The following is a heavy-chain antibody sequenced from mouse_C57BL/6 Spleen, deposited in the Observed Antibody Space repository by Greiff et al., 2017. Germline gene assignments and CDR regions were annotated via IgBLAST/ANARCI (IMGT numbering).Heavy chain of an antibody. CDR1: GFTFSDYY. CDR3: ARAVYDGYFDY. J-gene: IGHJ2*01. V-gene: IGHV5-16*01. D-gene: IGHD2-3*01. CDR2: INYDGSST. Sequence: DVQLVESEGGLVQPGSSMKLSCTASGFTFSDYYMAWVRQVPEKGLEWVANINYDGSSTYYLDSLKSRFIISRDNAKNILYLQMSSLKSEDTATYYCARAVYDGYFDYWGQGTTLTVSS.